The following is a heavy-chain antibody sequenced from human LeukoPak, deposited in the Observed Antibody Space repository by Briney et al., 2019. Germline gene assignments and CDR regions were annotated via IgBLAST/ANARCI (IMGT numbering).Heavy chain of an antibody. Sequence: ASGTLSLTCAVSGGSISSSNWWSWVRQPPGKGLEWIGEIYHSGSTNYNPSLKSRVTISVDKSKNQFSLKLSSVTAADTAVYYCASLVVAAQYYFDYWGQGTLVTVSS. CDR2: IYHSGST. D-gene: IGHD2-15*01. CDR1: GGSISSSNW. J-gene: IGHJ4*02. CDR3: ASLVVAAQYYFDY. V-gene: IGHV4-4*02.